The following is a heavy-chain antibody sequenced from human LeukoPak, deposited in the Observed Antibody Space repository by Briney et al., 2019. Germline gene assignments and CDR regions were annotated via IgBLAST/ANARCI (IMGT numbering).Heavy chain of an antibody. CDR2: IYSSGST. CDR3: ARARNYYDSSGFYYEGDAFDI. CDR1: GGSLSGYH. V-gene: IGHV4-59*01. D-gene: IGHD3-22*01. Sequence: SETLSLTCAVYGGSLSGYHWSWIRQPPGKGLECIGYIYSSGSTNYNPSLKSRVTISVDTSKNQFSLKLSSVTAADTAVYYCARARNYYDSSGFYYEGDAFDIWGQGTMVTVSS. J-gene: IGHJ3*02.